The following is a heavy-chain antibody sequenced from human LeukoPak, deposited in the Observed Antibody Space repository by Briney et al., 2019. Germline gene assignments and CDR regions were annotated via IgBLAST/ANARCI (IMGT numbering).Heavy chain of an antibody. CDR3: AKDDAYLQYAD. V-gene: IGHV3-23*01. J-gene: IGHJ4*02. CDR1: GSTFSVYA. D-gene: IGHD5-24*01. CDR2: IRGSGGNT. Sequence: PGGSLRLSCAASGSTFSVYAMSWVRQAPGKGLEWVSAIRGSGGNTYYADSVKGRFTISRDNSKNTLYLQMNSLRAEDTAMYYCAKDDAYLQYADWGQGTLVTVSS.